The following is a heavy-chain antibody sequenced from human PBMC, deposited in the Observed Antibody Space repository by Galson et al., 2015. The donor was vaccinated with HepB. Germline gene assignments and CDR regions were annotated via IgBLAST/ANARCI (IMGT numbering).Heavy chain of an antibody. D-gene: IGHD6-19*01. CDR1: GFTFRDYA. CDR3: AKVGPYISGWYN. Sequence: SLRLSCAASGFTFRDYAMHWVRQAPGKGLEWVAVISYDGSNKNYADSVRGRFTISRDDSKNTLYLQMNSLRAEDTAVYYCAKVGPYISGWYNWGQGTLVTVSS. V-gene: IGHV3-30*18. J-gene: IGHJ4*02. CDR2: ISYDGSNK.